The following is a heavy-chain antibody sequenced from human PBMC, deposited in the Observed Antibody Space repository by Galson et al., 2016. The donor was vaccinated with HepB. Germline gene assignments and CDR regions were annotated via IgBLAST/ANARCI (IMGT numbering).Heavy chain of an antibody. CDR2: IYYSGST. CDR1: GGSISRSSSY. Sequence: LTCTVSGGSISRSSSYWGWIRQPPGKGLEWIGSIYYSGSTYYNPSLKSRVTISADTSKNEFSLRLSCVTAADTAVYFCARHVRPDYYYYGMDVWGQGTTVTVSS. V-gene: IGHV4-39*01. CDR3: ARHVRPDYYYYGMDV. J-gene: IGHJ6*02.